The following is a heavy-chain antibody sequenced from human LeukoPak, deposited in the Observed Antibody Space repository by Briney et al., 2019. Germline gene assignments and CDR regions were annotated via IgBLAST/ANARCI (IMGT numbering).Heavy chain of an antibody. CDR2: ISAYNGDT. Sequence: ASVKVSCKASGYTFKTYSFTWVRQAPGQGLEWMGRISAYNGDTNYAQKFQGRVALAADTLTRTGYMELTSLRSDDTAVYYCAFRGVIPNYFDYWGQGSLVTVSS. CDR1: GYTFKTYS. J-gene: IGHJ4*02. D-gene: IGHD3-10*01. V-gene: IGHV1-18*01. CDR3: AFRGVIPNYFDY.